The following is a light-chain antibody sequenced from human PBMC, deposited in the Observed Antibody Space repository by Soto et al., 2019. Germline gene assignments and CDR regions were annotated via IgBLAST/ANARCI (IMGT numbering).Light chain of an antibody. CDR3: SSYAGSSDYA. CDR2: DVN. V-gene: IGLV2-11*01. CDR1: SSDVGAYNY. J-gene: IGLJ1*01. Sequence: QSVLTHPRSVSGSPGQSATISCTGSSSDVGAYNYVSWYQHNTGKAPKLLIYDVNKRPSGVPDRLSGSKFGNTASLTISGLQAHDEATFYFSSYAGSSDYAFGTWTKVTVL.